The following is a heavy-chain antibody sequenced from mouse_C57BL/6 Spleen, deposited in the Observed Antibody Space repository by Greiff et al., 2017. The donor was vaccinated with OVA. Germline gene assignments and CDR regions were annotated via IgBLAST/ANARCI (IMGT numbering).Heavy chain of an antibody. Sequence: QVQPRESGAELVKPGASVKISCKASGYAFSSHWMNWVKQRPGKGLEWIGQIYPGDGDTDNNKKFKNKAALTVDTSSSTAYMQLSSLTSEDSAVYYWARGMGSSLFAYWGQGTLVTVSA. CDR2: IYPGDGDT. D-gene: IGHD1-1*01. CDR1: GYAFSSHW. J-gene: IGHJ3*01. V-gene: IGHV1-80*01. CDR3: ARGMGSSLFAY.